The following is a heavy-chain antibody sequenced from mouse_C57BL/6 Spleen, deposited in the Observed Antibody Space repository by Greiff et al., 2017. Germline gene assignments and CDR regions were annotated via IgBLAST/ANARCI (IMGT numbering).Heavy chain of an antibody. CDR1: GFTFSNYW. D-gene: IGHD4-1*01. Sequence: EVKFEESGGGLVQPGGSMKLSCVASGFTFSNYWMNWVRQSPEKGLEWVAQIRLKSDNYATHYAESVKGRFTISRDDSKSSVYLQMNNLRAEDTGIYYGTRTGTKGVGYFDDWGQGTTLTVSS. V-gene: IGHV6-3*01. CDR3: TRTGTKGVGYFDD. CDR2: IRLKSDNYAT. J-gene: IGHJ2*01.